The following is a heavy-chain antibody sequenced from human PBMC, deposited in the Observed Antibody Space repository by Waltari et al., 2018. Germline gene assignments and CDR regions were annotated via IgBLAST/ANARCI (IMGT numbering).Heavy chain of an antibody. CDR3: AGRGAKMFSI. J-gene: IGHJ4*02. D-gene: IGHD3-3*02. Sequence: QVQLQESGPGLVQPSQTLSLTCSVSGFSLSSGSYYWSWIRQHPGKGLEWMGYISHSGDTDYSPSLRSRLTLSVDTSKNQFSLKLNSVTAADTGVYFCAGRGAKMFSIWGRGTLVTVSS. CDR2: ISHSGDT. CDR1: GFSLSSGSYY. V-gene: IGHV4-31*02.